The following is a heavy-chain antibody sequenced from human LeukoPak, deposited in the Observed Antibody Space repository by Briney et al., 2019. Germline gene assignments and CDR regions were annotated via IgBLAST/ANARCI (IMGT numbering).Heavy chain of an antibody. J-gene: IGHJ6*02. D-gene: IGHD3-3*01. CDR2: IYHSGST. Sequence: SETLSLTCTVSGGSVSSGSYYWSWIRQPPGKGLEWIGYIYHSGSTYYNPSLKSRVTISVDRSKNQFSLKLSSVTAADTAVYYCARAAHDFWSGPLGMDVWGQGTTVTVSS. CDR3: ARAAHDFWSGPLGMDV. CDR1: GGSVSSGSYY. V-gene: IGHV4-30-2*01.